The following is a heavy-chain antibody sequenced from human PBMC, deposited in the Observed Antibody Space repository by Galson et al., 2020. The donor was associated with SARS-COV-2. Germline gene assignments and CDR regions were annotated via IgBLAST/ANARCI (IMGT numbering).Heavy chain of an antibody. CDR3: VRGGGTYRSAGDTYYSRGMDV. CDR2: INSDTGKT. J-gene: IGHJ6*02. D-gene: IGHD3-22*01. V-gene: IGHV1-8*01. CDR1: GYSFTRHD. Sequence: ASVKVSCQASGYSFTRHDINWVRQATGQGLEWMGWINSDTGKTGYAQKFQGRLTMTRVTSITTAYMELSNLTPEDTAMYYCVRGGGTYRSAGDTYYSRGMDVWGQGTTVTVSS.